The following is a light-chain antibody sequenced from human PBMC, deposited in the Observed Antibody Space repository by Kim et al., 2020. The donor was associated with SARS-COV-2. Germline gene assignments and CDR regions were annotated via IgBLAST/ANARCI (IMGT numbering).Light chain of an antibody. V-gene: IGLV3-19*01. Sequence: SSELTQDPAVSVALGQTVRITCQGDSLRSYYASWYQQKPGQAPGLVIYGKNERPSGIPDRFSGSSSGNTASLTITGTQAEDEADYYCYSRDSSGNHWVFGGGTQLTVL. CDR3: YSRDSSGNHWV. CDR2: GKN. J-gene: IGLJ3*02. CDR1: SLRSYY.